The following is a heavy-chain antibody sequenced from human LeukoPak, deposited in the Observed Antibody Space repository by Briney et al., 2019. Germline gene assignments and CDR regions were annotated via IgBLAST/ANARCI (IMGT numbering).Heavy chain of an antibody. CDR3: AKGWVVPAAIGGHFDY. J-gene: IGHJ4*02. V-gene: IGHV3-30-3*01. CDR2: ISYDGSNK. D-gene: IGHD2-2*01. CDR1: GFTFSSYA. Sequence: PGGSLRLSCAASGFTFSSYAMHWVRQAPGKGLEWVAVISYDGSNKYYADSVKGRFTISRDNSKNTLYLQMNSLRAEDTAVYYCAKGWVVPAAIGGHFDYWGQGTLVTVSS.